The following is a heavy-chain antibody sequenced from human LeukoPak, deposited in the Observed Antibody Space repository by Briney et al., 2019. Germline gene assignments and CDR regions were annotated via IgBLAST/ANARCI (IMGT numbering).Heavy chain of an antibody. Sequence: ASVKVSCKASGYTFTGYYMHWVRQAPGQGLEWMGRINPNSGGTNYALKFQGRVTMTRDTSISTAYMELSRLRSDDTAVYYCARIGTENYDFWSGYYSDYYGMDVWGQGTTVTVSS. D-gene: IGHD3-3*01. V-gene: IGHV1-2*06. CDR3: ARIGTENYDFWSGYYSDYYGMDV. CDR2: INPNSGGT. J-gene: IGHJ6*02. CDR1: GYTFTGYY.